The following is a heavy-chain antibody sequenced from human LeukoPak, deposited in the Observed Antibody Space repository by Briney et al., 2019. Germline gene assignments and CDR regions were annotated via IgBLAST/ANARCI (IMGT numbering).Heavy chain of an antibody. Sequence: GGSLRLSCAASGFTFSSYSMKWVRQAPGKGLEWVSYISGSSSIIYYADSVKSRFTISRDNAKNSLFLQMNSLRAEDTAVYYCARDPGTTNYYYYYMDVWGKGTTVTVSS. D-gene: IGHD1-7*01. CDR1: GFTFSSYS. CDR2: ISGSSSII. J-gene: IGHJ6*03. CDR3: ARDPGTTNYYYYYMDV. V-gene: IGHV3-48*01.